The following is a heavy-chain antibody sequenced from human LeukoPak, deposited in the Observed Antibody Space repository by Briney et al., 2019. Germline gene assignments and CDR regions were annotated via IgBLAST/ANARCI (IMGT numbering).Heavy chain of an antibody. V-gene: IGHV5-51*01. Sequence: GESLKISCKGSGYSFTSYWIGWVRQMPGKGLEWMGIIYPGDSDTRYSPSFQGQVTISADKSISTAYLQWSSLKASDTAMYYCARGPAGVVTAWHAFDIWGQGTMVTVSS. CDR1: GYSFTSYW. D-gene: IGHD2-21*02. J-gene: IGHJ3*02. CDR3: ARGPAGVVTAWHAFDI. CDR2: IYPGDSDT.